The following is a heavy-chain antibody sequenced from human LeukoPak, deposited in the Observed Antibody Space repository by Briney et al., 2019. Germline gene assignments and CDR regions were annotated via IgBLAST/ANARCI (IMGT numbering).Heavy chain of an antibody. CDR2: ISGSGGST. J-gene: IGHJ4*02. CDR1: GFTLSSYA. Sequence: GGSLRLSCAASGFTLSSYAMSWVRQAPGKGLEWVSAISGSGGSTYYADSVKGRFTLSRDNSKNTLYLQMNSLRAEDMAVYYCAKDQRVTAMVRFYFDYWGQGTLVTVSS. V-gene: IGHV3-23*01. D-gene: IGHD5-18*01. CDR3: AKDQRVTAMVRFYFDY.